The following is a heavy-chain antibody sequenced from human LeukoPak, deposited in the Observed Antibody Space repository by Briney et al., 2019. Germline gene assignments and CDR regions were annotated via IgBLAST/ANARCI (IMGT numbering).Heavy chain of an antibody. CDR2: IYYSGST. Sequence: SETLSLTCTVSGGSISSSSYYWGWIRQPPGKGLEWIGSIYYSGSTYYNPSLKSRVTISVDTSKNQFSLKLSSVTAADTAVYYCARHLGAGYYYDSSGYFSWFDPWGRGTLVTVSS. D-gene: IGHD3-22*01. V-gene: IGHV4-39*01. J-gene: IGHJ5*02. CDR1: GGSISSSSYY. CDR3: ARHLGAGYYYDSSGYFSWFDP.